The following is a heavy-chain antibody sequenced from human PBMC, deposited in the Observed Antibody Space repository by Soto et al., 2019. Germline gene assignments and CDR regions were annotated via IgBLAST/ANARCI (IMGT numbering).Heavy chain of an antibody. V-gene: IGHV4-39*01. CDR3: ASVTNFGVVRRRWWFDP. CDR1: GGSISSSSYY. CDR2: IYYSGST. J-gene: IGHJ5*02. D-gene: IGHD3-3*01. Sequence: QLQLQESGPGLVKPSETLSLTCTVSGGSISSSSYYWGWIRQPPGKGLEWIGSIYYSGSTYYNPSLKSLVPISVDTSKHQFSLKLSSVTAADTAVYYCASVTNFGVVRRRWWFDPWGQGTLVTVSS.